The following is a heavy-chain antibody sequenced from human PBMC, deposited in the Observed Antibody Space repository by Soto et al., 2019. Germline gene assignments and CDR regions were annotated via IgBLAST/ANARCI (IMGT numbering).Heavy chain of an antibody. CDR3: ARGWSGYYSDY. V-gene: IGHV4-34*01. Sequence: ASETLSLTCAVYGGSFSGYYWSWIRQPPGKGLEWIGEINHSGSTNYNPSLKSRVTISVDTSKNQFSLKLSSVTAADTAVYYCARGWSGYYSDYWGQGTLVTVSS. J-gene: IGHJ4*02. CDR2: INHSGST. CDR1: GGSFSGYY. D-gene: IGHD3-3*01.